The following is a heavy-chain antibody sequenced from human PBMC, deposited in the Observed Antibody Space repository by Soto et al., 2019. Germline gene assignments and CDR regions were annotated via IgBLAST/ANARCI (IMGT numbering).Heavy chain of an antibody. CDR1: GGSISSYY. V-gene: IGHV4-59*01. D-gene: IGHD6-6*01. CDR3: ARGAARLDAFDI. CDR2: IYYSGST. Sequence: SETLSLTCTVSGGSISSYYWSWIRQPPGKGLEWIGYIYYSGSTNYNPSLKSRVTISVDTSKNQFSLKLSSVTAADTAVYYCARGAARLDAFDIWGQGTMVTVSS. J-gene: IGHJ3*02.